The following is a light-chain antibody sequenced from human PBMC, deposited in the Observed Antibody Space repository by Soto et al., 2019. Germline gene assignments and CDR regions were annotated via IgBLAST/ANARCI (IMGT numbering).Light chain of an antibody. V-gene: IGLV2-8*01. J-gene: IGLJ1*01. Sequence: HSVLTQPPSASGSPGQSVRISCTGTRRDVGGYNYVAWYQQHPGKAPKLMIYEVTKRPSGVPDRFSGSKSGNTAFLTVSGLQPGAEADYYCSSYVGSDVFVFGTGTKVTVL. CDR2: EVT. CDR1: RRDVGGYNY. CDR3: SSYVGSDVFV.